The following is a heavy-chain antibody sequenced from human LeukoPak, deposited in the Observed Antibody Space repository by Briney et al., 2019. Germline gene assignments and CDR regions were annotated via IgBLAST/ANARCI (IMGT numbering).Heavy chain of an antibody. V-gene: IGHV3-30-3*01. Sequence: GGSLRLSCAASGFTFSSYAMHWVRQAPGKGLEWVAVISYDGSNKYYADSVKGRFTISRDNSKNTLYLQMNSLRAEDTAVYYCARDYDYDILTGYYAYYYYGMDVWGQGTTVTVSS. CDR3: ARDYDYDILTGYYAYYYYGMDV. D-gene: IGHD3-9*01. CDR2: ISYDGSNK. J-gene: IGHJ6*02. CDR1: GFTFSSYA.